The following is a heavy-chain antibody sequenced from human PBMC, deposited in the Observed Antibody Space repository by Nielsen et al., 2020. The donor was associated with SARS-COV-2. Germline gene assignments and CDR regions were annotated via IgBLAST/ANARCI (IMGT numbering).Heavy chain of an antibody. Sequence: ASVKVSCKASGYNFMTYGINWVRQAPGQGLEWMGLINPTNGGTTYAQKFLGTVTMTRDTSTSTVYMELSSLRSDDTAVYYCARDSSGTYRRVDYWGQGTLVTVSS. D-gene: IGHD3-22*01. CDR1: GYNFMTYG. CDR3: ARDSSGTYRRVDY. CDR2: INPTNGGT. J-gene: IGHJ4*02. V-gene: IGHV1-46*01.